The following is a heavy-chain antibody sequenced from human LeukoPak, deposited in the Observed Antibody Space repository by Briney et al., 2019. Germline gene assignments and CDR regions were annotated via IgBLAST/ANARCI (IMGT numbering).Heavy chain of an antibody. Sequence: PSETLSLTCTVSGGSISSYYWSWIRQPPGKGLEWIGYIYYSGSTNYNPSLKSRVTISVDTSKNQFSLKLSSVTAADTAVYYCARGAQTYYDKAPVDYWGQGTLVTVSS. CDR3: ARGAQTYYDKAPVDY. CDR1: GGSISSYY. CDR2: IYYSGST. D-gene: IGHD3-22*01. J-gene: IGHJ4*02. V-gene: IGHV4-59*01.